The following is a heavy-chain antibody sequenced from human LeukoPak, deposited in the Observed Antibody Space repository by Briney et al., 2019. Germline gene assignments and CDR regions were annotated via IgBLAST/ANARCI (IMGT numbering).Heavy chain of an antibody. CDR3: ARRVYDSSGYDAYYYYMDV. V-gene: IGHV4-4*09. CDR2: IYTSGST. Sequence: PSETLSLTCTVSGGSISSYHWSWIRQPPGKGLEWIGYIYTSGSTNYNPSLKSRVTISVDTSKNQFSLKLSSVTAADTAVYYCARRVYDSSGYDAYYYYMDVWGKGTTVTVSS. CDR1: GGSISSYH. J-gene: IGHJ6*03. D-gene: IGHD3-22*01.